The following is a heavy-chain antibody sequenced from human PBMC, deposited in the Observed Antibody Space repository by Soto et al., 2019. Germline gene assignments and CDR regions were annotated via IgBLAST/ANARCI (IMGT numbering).Heavy chain of an antibody. V-gene: IGHV3-7*01. CDR2: INEDGSEK. Sequence: EVQLVESGGGLVQPGGSLRLSCAASGFTFSSSWMSWVRQAPGKGLEWVGHINEDGSEKSYVDPLKGRFIISRDSAKNSLYLQLHSLRAEDTAVYYCARLYSTSWYDNYYMDVWGNGTTVAVSS. D-gene: IGHD1-26*01. CDR1: GFTFSSSW. J-gene: IGHJ6*03. CDR3: ARLYSTSWYDNYYMDV.